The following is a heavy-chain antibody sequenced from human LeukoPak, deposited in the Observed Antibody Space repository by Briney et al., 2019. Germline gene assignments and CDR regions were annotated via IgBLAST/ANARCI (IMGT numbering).Heavy chain of an antibody. D-gene: IGHD6-13*01. CDR2: IYPRDSNT. Sequence: GESLKISCKGSGYSFTIYWIAWVRQMPGKGLEWMGIIYPRDSNTIYSPSFQGQVTISVDTSINTAYLQWISLKASDTAMYYCARHPIAAGGAYNWFDPWGQGTLVTVSS. J-gene: IGHJ5*02. CDR3: ARHPIAAGGAYNWFDP. V-gene: IGHV5-51*01. CDR1: GYSFTIYW.